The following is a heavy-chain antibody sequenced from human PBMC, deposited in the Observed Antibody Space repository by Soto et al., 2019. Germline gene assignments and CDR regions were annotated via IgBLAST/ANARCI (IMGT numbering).Heavy chain of an antibody. CDR2: ISSTTNYI. J-gene: IGHJ4*02. CDR1: FTFTRYS. Sequence: FTFTRYSMNWVRQAPGKGLEWVSSISSTTNYIYYGDSMKGRFTISRDNAKNSLYLEMNSLRAEDTAVYYCARESEDLTSNFDYWGQGTLVTVSS. CDR3: ARESEDLTSNFDY. V-gene: IGHV3-21*06.